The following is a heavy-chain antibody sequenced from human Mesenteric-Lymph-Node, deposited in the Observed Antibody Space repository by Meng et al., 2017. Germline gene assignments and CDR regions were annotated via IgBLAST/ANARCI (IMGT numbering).Heavy chain of an antibody. CDR1: GYSISSGYY. D-gene: IGHD3-22*01. J-gene: IGHJ6*02. V-gene: IGHV4-61*01. CDR3: ARMIRVYYYGMDV. CDR2: IYYSGST. Sequence: SETLSLTCTVSGYSISSGYYWGWIRQPPGKGLEWIGYIYYSGSTNYNPSLKSRVTISVDTSKNQFSLKLSSVTAADTAVYYCARMIRVYYYGMDVWGQGTTVTVSS.